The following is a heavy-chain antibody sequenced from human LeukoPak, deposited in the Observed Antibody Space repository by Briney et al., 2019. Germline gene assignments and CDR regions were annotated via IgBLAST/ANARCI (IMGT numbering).Heavy chain of an antibody. J-gene: IGHJ3*02. V-gene: IGHV1-8*01. D-gene: IGHD3-10*01. CDR2: MNPNSGNT. Sequence: ASVKVSCKASGYTFTSYDINWVRQATGQGLEWMGWMNPNSGNTGYAQKFHGRVTMTRNTSISTAYMELSSLRSEDTAVYYCAGGAPAYYYGEDAFDIWGQGTMVTVPS. CDR3: AGGAPAYYYGEDAFDI. CDR1: GYTFTSYD.